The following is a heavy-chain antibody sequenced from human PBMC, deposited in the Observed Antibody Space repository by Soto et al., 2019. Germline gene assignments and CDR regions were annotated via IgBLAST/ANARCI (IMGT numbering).Heavy chain of an antibody. CDR3: AKDQRNDYVWGSYRTPLLDS. J-gene: IGHJ4*02. V-gene: IGHV3-23*01. CDR1: GFTFSSYA. D-gene: IGHD3-16*02. Sequence: EVQLLESGGGLVQPGGSLRLSCAASGFTFSSYAMSWVRQAPGKGLEWVSAISGSGGSTYYADSVKGRFTISRDNSKNTLYLQMNSLRAEDTAVYYCAKDQRNDYVWGSYRTPLLDSWGQGTLVTVSS. CDR2: ISGSGGST.